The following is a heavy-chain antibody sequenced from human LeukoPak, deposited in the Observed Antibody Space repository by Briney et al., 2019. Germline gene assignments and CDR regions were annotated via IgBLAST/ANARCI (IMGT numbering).Heavy chain of an antibody. CDR3: ARRSGWEGYFDY. CDR1: GFTFSSYA. CDR2: ISYDGSNK. V-gene: IGHV3-30-3*01. D-gene: IGHD6-19*01. Sequence: PGGSLRLSCAASGFTFSSYAMHWVRQAPGKGLEWVAVISYDGSNKYYADSVKGRFTISRDNSKNTLYLQMNSLRAEDTAVYYCARRSGWEGYFDYWGQGTLVTVSS. J-gene: IGHJ4*02.